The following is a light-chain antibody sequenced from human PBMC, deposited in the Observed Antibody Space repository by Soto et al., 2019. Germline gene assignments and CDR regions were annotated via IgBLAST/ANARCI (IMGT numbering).Light chain of an antibody. CDR3: QQLNSYPRT. J-gene: IGKJ5*01. CDR1: QGISSY. CDR2: AAS. V-gene: IGKV1-9*01. Sequence: DIQLTQSPSFLSASVGDRVTITCRASQGISSYLAWYQQKPGKAPKLLIYAASTLPGGVPSRFSGSGSGTEFTLTISSLQPEDFATYYCQQLNSYPRTFGQGTQLEIK.